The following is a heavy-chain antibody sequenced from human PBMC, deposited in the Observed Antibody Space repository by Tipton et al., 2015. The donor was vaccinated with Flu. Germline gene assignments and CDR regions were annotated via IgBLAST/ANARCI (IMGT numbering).Heavy chain of an antibody. V-gene: IGHV3-30*01. Sequence: QLVQSGGGVVQPGRSLRLSCAASGFTFSSYAMHWVRQAPGKGLEWVAVISYDGSNKYYADSVKGRFTISRDNSKNTLHLQMNSLRAEDTAVYYCARDLVGSGIDYWGQGTLVTVSS. CDR1: GFTFSSYA. D-gene: IGHD2-8*02. CDR2: ISYDGSNK. CDR3: ARDLVGSGIDY. J-gene: IGHJ4*02.